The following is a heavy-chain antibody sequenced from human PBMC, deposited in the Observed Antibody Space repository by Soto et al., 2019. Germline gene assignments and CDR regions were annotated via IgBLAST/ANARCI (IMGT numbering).Heavy chain of an antibody. CDR1: GGSVSSHY. J-gene: IGHJ4*02. Sequence: ASETLSLTCTVSGGSVSSHYWSWIRQPPGKGLEWIGYIYYTGSTYYNPSLKSRVTMSLDTSRNQFSLKLSSVTAADTAVYYCARDNGYSYGYTLDHWGQGTLVTVSS. CDR3: ARDNGYSYGYTLDH. CDR2: IYYTGST. V-gene: IGHV4-59*02. D-gene: IGHD5-18*01.